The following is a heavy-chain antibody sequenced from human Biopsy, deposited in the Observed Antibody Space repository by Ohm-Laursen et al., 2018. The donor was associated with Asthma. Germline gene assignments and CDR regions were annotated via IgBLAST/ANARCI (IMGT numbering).Heavy chain of an antibody. V-gene: IGHV3-30*01. Sequence: SLRLSCAATGFSFSNLAIHWVRQAPGKGLEWVGVISKDASTQDYADSVKGRFTMARDNSKNTLDLQMNSLREEDTAVYYCVRDGTDDAFDIWGQGTVVSVSS. CDR3: VRDGTDDAFDI. CDR2: ISKDASTQ. CDR1: GFSFSNLA. D-gene: IGHD1-1*01. J-gene: IGHJ3*02.